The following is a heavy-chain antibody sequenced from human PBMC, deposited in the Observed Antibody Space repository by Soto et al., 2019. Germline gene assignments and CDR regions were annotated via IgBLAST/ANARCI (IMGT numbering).Heavy chain of an antibody. V-gene: IGHV1-3*01. CDR1: GYTFTDYA. J-gene: IGHJ4*02. CDR2: IAAGNGNT. D-gene: IGHD2-15*01. CDR3: ARESRRMCTPDF. Sequence: GASVRGSCKTSGYTFTDYAIHWVRQAPGQGLEWLGWIAAGNGNTKFSQNFQGRVSITRDTSATTAYMELTSLRSEDTAVYYCARESRRMCTPDFWGQGTLVTVSS.